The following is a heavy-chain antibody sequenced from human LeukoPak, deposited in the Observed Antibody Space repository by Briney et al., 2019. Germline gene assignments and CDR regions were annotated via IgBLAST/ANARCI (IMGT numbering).Heavy chain of an antibody. CDR2: IISISSTI. D-gene: IGHD3-9*01. J-gene: IGHJ5*02. CDR3: ARVVLYSDILTGQNWLDP. Sequence: GGSLRLSCTASGFTFRHSSMNWGRQGPGKGRWWTSYIISISSTIYSAHSVKGRFTISRDNAKNSLYLQMNSLRAEDTAVYYCARVVLYSDILTGQNWLDPWGQGTLVTVSS. V-gene: IGHV3-48*01. CDR1: GFTFRHSS.